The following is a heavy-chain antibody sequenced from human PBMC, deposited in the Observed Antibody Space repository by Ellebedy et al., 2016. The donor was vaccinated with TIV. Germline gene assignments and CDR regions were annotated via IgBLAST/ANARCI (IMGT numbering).Heavy chain of an antibody. J-gene: IGHJ4*02. CDR3: ARSRSSGWLHTPDY. CDR2: INPDSGST. CDR1: GYTFSNYF. V-gene: IGHV1-46*04. Sequence: AASVKVSCKASGYTFSNYFMHWVRQAPGQGLEWMGIINPDSGSTTYAQKLQGRVTMTRDTSTTTVYMELSSLTSEDTAVYYCARSRSSGWLHTPDYWGQGTLVIVSS. D-gene: IGHD6-19*01.